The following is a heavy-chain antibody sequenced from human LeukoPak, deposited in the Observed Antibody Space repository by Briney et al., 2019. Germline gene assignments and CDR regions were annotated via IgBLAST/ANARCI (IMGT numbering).Heavy chain of an antibody. J-gene: IGHJ4*02. Sequence: ASETLSLTCAVSGYPINSDYHWCWIRQPPGKGLELIGNLYHSGSPYYSPSLKSRVTISVDTSKNQSSLKVNSVTAADTAVYYCARSPGRAASYYFDNWGRGTLVTVSS. D-gene: IGHD2-15*01. V-gene: IGHV4-38-2*01. CDR1: GYPINSDYH. CDR2: LYHSGSP. CDR3: ARSPGRAASYYFDN.